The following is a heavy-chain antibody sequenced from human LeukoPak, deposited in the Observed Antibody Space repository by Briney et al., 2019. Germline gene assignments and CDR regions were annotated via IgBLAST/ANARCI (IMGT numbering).Heavy chain of an antibody. CDR2: IYYSGST. D-gene: IGHD2-8*01. CDR3: ARGVAYCTNGVCPFDY. J-gene: IGHJ4*02. V-gene: IGHV4-61*08. CDR1: GGSITSSDYY. Sequence: SETLSLTCSVSGGSITSSDYYWSWIRQPPGKGLEWIGYIYYSGSTNYNPSLKSRVTISVDTSKNQFSLKLSSVTAADTAVYYCARGVAYCTNGVCPFDYWGQGTLVTVSS.